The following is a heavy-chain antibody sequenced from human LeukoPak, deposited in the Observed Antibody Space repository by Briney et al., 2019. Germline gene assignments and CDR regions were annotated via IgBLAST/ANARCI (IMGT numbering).Heavy chain of an antibody. Sequence: SQTLSLTCAISGDSVSSNSAAWNWIGQSPSRGLEWLGRTYYRSKWYNDYAVSVKSRITINPDTSKNQFSLQLNSVTPEDTAVYYCARYRGGSSWYLLSPSYGMDVWGQGTTVTVSS. CDR1: GDSVSSNSAA. CDR2: TYYRSKWYN. CDR3: ARYRGGSSWYLLSPSYGMDV. J-gene: IGHJ6*02. V-gene: IGHV6-1*01. D-gene: IGHD6-13*01.